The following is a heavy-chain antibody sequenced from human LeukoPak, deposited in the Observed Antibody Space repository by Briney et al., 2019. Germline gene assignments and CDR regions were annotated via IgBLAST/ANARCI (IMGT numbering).Heavy chain of an antibody. J-gene: IGHJ4*02. V-gene: IGHV3-53*01. D-gene: IGHD6-13*01. Sequence: GGSLRLSCAASGFTVSSNYMSWDRQAPGKGLEWVSVIYSGGSTSYAASVKGRFTISRDNSKNTLYLQMNSLRAEDTAVYYCARGGHRQQQLDYWGQGTLVTVSS. CDR2: IYSGGST. CDR3: ARGGHRQQQLDY. CDR1: GFTVSSNY.